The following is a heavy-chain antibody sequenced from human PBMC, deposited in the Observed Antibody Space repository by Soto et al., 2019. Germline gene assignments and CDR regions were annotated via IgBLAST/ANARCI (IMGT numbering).Heavy chain of an antibody. J-gene: IGHJ2*01. CDR2: IIPMLAAP. CDR1: GGSFRTYA. D-gene: IGHD2-21*01. V-gene: IGHV1-69*01. CDR3: ARVGPPSPSVIWFFDL. Sequence: QGQLVQSGAEVKKPGSSVKVSCKASGGSFRTYAINWVRQAPGQGLEWMGGIIPMLAAPTYAQKFQGRLTITADESTTTVYMELSSLTSEDTAVYYCARVGPPSPSVIWFFDLWGRGTLFTVSS.